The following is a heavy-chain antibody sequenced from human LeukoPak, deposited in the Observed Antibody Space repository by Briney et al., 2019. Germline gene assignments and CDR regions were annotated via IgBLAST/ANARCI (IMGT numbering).Heavy chain of an antibody. CDR1: GFTFSTFA. D-gene: IGHD6-6*01. CDR3: AREESSSSGYYFDY. Sequence: GGSLRLSCAASGFTFSTFAMIWVRQSPGKGLEWVSSISSINTYIYYADSVKGRFTISRDNAKNSLYLQMNSLRAEDTAVYYCAREESSSSGYYFDYWGQGTLVTVSS. J-gene: IGHJ4*02. V-gene: IGHV3-21*01. CDR2: ISSINTYI.